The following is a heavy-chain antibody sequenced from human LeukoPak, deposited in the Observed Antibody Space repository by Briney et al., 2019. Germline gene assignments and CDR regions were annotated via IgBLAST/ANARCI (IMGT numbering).Heavy chain of an antibody. D-gene: IGHD1-1*01. CDR2: ISGSGGST. Sequence: PGGSLRLSCAASGFTFSSYAMSWVRQAPGKGLEWVSAISGSGGSTYYADSVKGRFTISRDNSKSTLYLQMNSLRAEDTAVYYCAKSGVNLENYYYYYIDVWGKGTTVTVSS. CDR3: AKSGVNLENYYYYYIDV. V-gene: IGHV3-23*01. J-gene: IGHJ6*03. CDR1: GFTFSSYA.